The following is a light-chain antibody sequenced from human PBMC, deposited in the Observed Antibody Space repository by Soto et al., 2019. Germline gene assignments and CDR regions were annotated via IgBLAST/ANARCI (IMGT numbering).Light chain of an antibody. CDR1: QSMSDW. CDR3: QQYYGYPWT. Sequence: DIQMTQSPSTLSASVGDRVTITCRASQSMSDWLAWYQQKQGKAPDLLIYRASSLESGVPSRFSGSGSGTEFTLTISSLQPEDSATYYCQQYYGYPWTFGQGTEVEVK. V-gene: IGKV1-5*03. CDR2: RAS. J-gene: IGKJ1*01.